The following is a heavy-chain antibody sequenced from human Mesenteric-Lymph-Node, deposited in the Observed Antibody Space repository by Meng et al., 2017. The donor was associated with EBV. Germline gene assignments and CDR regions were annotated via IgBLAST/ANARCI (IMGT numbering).Heavy chain of an antibody. V-gene: IGHV4-4*02. CDR1: GGPITTNNY. Sequence: QGQLQGAGSGLVKPSGTLSLTCAVSGGPITTNNYWSWVRQPPGKGLEWIAEISHNGHTNYSPSLKSRVTISIDKSKNQFSLKVDSVTAADTAVYYCARERGAGTYQGFDFWGQGTLVTVSS. D-gene: IGHD3-10*01. CDR2: ISHNGHT. J-gene: IGHJ4*02. CDR3: ARERGAGTYQGFDF.